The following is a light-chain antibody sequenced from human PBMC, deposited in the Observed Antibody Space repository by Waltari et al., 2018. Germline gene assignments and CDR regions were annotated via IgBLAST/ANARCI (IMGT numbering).Light chain of an antibody. CDR1: QSVSSN. Sequence: EIVMTQSPATLSVSPGERATLSCRASQSVSSNFAWYQQKPGQAPRLLIYGASTSATGIPARFSGSGSGTEFTLTISSLQSEDFAVYYCQQYNNWPFTFGQGTKLEIK. V-gene: IGKV3-15*01. CDR2: GAS. J-gene: IGKJ2*01. CDR3: QQYNNWPFT.